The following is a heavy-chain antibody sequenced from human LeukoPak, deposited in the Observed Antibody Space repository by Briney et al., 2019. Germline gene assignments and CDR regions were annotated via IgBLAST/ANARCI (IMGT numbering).Heavy chain of an antibody. Sequence: GASVKVSCKPSGYTFTTYYMHWVRQSPGQGLEWMGIINPSGGSTSYAQKFQGRVTMTRDTSTSTVYMELSSLRSEDTAVYYCARDDCGGDCSIFDYWGQGTLVTVSS. CDR2: INPSGGST. D-gene: IGHD2-21*02. J-gene: IGHJ4*02. V-gene: IGHV1-46*01. CDR1: GYTFTTYY. CDR3: ARDDCGGDCSIFDY.